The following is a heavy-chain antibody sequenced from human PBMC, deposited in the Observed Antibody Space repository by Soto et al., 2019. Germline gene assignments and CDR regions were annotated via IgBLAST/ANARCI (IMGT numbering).Heavy chain of an antibody. Sequence: SETLSLTCTVSGGSISSYYWSWIRQPPGKGLEWIGYIYYSGSTYYNPSHKSRVTISVDTSKNQFSLKLSSVTAADTAVYYCARRTRDTAMVTGSDYGMDVWGQGTTVTVSS. CDR3: ARRTRDTAMVTGSDYGMDV. V-gene: IGHV4-59*06. CDR2: IYYSGST. CDR1: GGSISSYY. J-gene: IGHJ6*02. D-gene: IGHD5-18*01.